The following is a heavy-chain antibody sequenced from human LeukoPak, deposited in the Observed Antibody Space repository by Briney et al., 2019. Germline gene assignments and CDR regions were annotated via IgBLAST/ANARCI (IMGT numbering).Heavy chain of an antibody. V-gene: IGHV1-46*01. J-gene: IGHJ5*02. CDR1: GYTFTSYY. CDR2: INPSGGST. CDR3: ARGPGQFVRTPPRGWFDP. Sequence: ASVKVSCKASGYTFTSYYMHWVRQAPGQGLEWMGIINPSGGSTSYAQKFQGRVTMTRDTSTSTVYMELSSLRSEDTAVYYCARGPGQFVRTPPRGWFDPWGQGTLVTVSS. D-gene: IGHD6-6*01.